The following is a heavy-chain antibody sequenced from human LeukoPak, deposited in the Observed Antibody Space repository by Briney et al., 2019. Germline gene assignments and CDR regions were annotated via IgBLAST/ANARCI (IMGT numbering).Heavy chain of an antibody. V-gene: IGHV3-7*03. CDR2: IKQDGSDK. D-gene: IGHD5-12*01. J-gene: IGHJ4*02. Sequence: GGSLRLSCAASGFTFSRHWMSWVRQAPGKGLEWVANIKQDGSDKYYVDSVKGRFTISRDNSKNTLYLQMNSLRAEDTAVYYCARDSGYEQHWGQGTLVTVSS. CDR3: ARDSGYEQH. CDR1: GFTFSRHW.